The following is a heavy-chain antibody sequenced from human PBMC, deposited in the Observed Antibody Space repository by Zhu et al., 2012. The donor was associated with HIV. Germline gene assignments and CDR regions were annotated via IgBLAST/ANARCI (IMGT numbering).Heavy chain of an antibody. J-gene: IGHJ4*02. D-gene: IGHD3-10*01. Sequence: EVQLVESGGGLVKPGGSLRLSCAASGFTFSNAWMSWVRQAPGKGLEWVGRIKSKTDGGTTDYAAPVKGRFTISRDDSKNTLYLQMNSLKTEDTAVYYCTTVEGRLLWFGELLGAFDYWGQGTLVTVSS. CDR3: TTVEGRLLWFGELLGAFDY. CDR1: GFTFSNAW. CDR2: IKSKTDGGTT. V-gene: IGHV3-15*01.